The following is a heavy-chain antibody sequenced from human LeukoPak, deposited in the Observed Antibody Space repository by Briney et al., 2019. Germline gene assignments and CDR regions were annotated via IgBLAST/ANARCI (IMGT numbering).Heavy chain of an antibody. CDR1: GGSISSSSYY. CDR2: IYHSGST. J-gene: IGHJ4*02. CDR3: ATTMVRGVTRFDY. D-gene: IGHD3-10*01. Sequence: SETLSLTCTVSGGSISSSSYYWGWIRQPPGKGLEWIGSIYHSGSTNYNPSLKSRVTISVDKSKNQFSLKLSSVTAADTAVYYCATTMVRGVTRFDYWGQGTLVTVSS. V-gene: IGHV4-39*07.